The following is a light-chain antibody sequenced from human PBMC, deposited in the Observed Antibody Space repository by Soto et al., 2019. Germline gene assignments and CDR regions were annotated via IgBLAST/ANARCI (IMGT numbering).Light chain of an antibody. CDR3: QQRYNWQT. CDR2: DAS. J-gene: IGKJ1*01. Sequence: EIVLTQSPATLSLSPGESATLSCRASQSVSSFLAWYQQKPGQAPRLLIYDASNRATGIPPRFSGSGSGTDFTLTITGLEPEDVAVYYCQQRYNWQTFGQGTKVEIK. V-gene: IGKV3-11*01. CDR1: QSVSSF.